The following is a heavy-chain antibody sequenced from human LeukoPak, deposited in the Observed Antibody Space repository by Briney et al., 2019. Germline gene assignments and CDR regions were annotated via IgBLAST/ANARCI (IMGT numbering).Heavy chain of an antibody. CDR2: IYDSGST. Sequence: PSETLSLTCTVSGGSIRSSYYYWGWIRQPPGKGLEWIGSIYDSGSTYYNPSLKSRVTISVDTSKNQFSLKLNSVTAADTAVYYCARKSKHYYGSGSYFDWFDPWGQGTLVTVSS. V-gene: IGHV4-39*01. D-gene: IGHD3-10*01. CDR3: ARKSKHYYGSGSYFDWFDP. CDR1: GGSIRSSYYY. J-gene: IGHJ5*02.